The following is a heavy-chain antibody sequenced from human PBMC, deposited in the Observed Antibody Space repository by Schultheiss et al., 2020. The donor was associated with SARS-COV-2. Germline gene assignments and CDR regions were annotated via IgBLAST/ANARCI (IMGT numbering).Heavy chain of an antibody. CDR1: GFTFSSYA. CDR3: ARQLISLGVKTPLFDY. D-gene: IGHD3-16*01. J-gene: IGHJ4*02. Sequence: GGSLRLSCAASGFTFSSYAMHWVRQAPGKGLEWVAVISYDGSNKYYADSVKGRFTISRDNSKNTLYLQMNSLRAEDTAVYYCARQLISLGVKTPLFDYWGQGTLVTVSS. V-gene: IGHV3-30*01. CDR2: ISYDGSNK.